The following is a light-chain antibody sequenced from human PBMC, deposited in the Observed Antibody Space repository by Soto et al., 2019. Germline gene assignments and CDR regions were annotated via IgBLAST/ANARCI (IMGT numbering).Light chain of an antibody. Sequence: DIVMTQSPDSLAVSLGERATINCKSSQSVLYSSNNKNYLDWYRHNPGHPPKLLIYWASTRASGVPDRFSGSGSGTDFSLTISGLQAEDVAVYYCQQYYGTPYTFGPGTKLEIK. V-gene: IGKV4-1*01. CDR2: WAS. CDR1: QSVLYSSNNKNY. J-gene: IGKJ2*01. CDR3: QQYYGTPYT.